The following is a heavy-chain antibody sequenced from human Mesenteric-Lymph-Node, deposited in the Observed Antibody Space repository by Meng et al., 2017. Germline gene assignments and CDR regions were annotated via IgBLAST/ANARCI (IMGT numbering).Heavy chain of an antibody. Sequence: GGSLRLSCKGSGYSFTSYWIGWVRQMPGKGLEWMGIIYPGDSDTRYSPSFQGQVTISADKSISTAYLQWSSLKASDTAMYYCARHVVIAGGAFDIWGQGTMVTVSS. J-gene: IGHJ3*02. D-gene: IGHD2-2*01. V-gene: IGHV5-51*01. CDR2: IYPGDSDT. CDR3: ARHVVIAGGAFDI. CDR1: GYSFTSYW.